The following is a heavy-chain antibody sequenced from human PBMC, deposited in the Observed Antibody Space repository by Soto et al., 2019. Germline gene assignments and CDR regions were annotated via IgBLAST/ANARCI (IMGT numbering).Heavy chain of an antibody. Sequence: QVQLVQSGAEVKKPGSSVKVSCKASGGTFSSYTISWVRQAPGQGLEWMGRIIPILGIANYAQKFQGRVTITADKSTSTAYMELSSLRSEDTAVYYCARDSGDTAMVHYFDYWGQGTLVTVSS. J-gene: IGHJ4*02. CDR3: ARDSGDTAMVHYFDY. CDR2: IIPILGIA. CDR1: GGTFSSYT. D-gene: IGHD5-18*01. V-gene: IGHV1-69*08.